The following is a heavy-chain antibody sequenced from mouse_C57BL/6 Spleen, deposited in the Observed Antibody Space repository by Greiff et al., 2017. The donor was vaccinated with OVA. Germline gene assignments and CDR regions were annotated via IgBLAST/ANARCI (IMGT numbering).Heavy chain of an antibody. J-gene: IGHJ4*01. CDR1: GYTFTSYT. Sequence: QVQLKESGAELARPGASVKMSCKASGYTFTSYTMHWVKQRPGQGLEWIGYINPSSGYTKYNQKFKDKATLTADKSSSTAYMQLSSLTSEDSAVYYCARAGTSAMDYWGQGTSVTVSS. D-gene: IGHD4-1*01. CDR3: ARAGTSAMDY. CDR2: INPSSGYT. V-gene: IGHV1-4*01.